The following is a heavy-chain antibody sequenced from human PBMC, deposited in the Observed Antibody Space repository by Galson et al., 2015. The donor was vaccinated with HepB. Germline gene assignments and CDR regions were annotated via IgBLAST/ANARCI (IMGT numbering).Heavy chain of an antibody. D-gene: IGHD3-10*01. V-gene: IGHV3-48*01. CDR1: GFTFSSYS. J-gene: IGHJ6*02. CDR2: ISSSSSTI. Sequence: SLRLSCAASGFTFSSYSMHWVRQAPGKGLEWVSYISSSSSTIYYADSVKGRFTISRDNAKNSLYLQMNSLRAEDTAVYYCAREMGVYYGSGSYYRYYYYGMDVWGQGTTVTVSS. CDR3: AREMGVYYGSGSYYRYYYYGMDV.